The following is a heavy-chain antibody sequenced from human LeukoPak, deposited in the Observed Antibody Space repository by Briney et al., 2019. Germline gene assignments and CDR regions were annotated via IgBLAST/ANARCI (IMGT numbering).Heavy chain of an antibody. CDR3: ARGPLGAAFDS. D-gene: IGHD3-16*01. CDR2: VSAYNGNT. CDR1: GYTFTNYG. V-gene: IGHV1-18*01. Sequence: GASVKVSCKASGYTFTNYGIHWVRQAPGQGLKWMGWVSAYNGNTKYAQNLQSRVSMTTDTSTSTAYMELRSLRSDDTAVYYGARGPLGAAFDSWGQGTLVTVSS. J-gene: IGHJ4*02.